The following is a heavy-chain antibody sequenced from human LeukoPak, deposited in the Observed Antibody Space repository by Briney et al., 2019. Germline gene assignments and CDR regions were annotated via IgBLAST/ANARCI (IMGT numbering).Heavy chain of an antibody. V-gene: IGHV4-34*01. CDR1: GGSFSGYY. CDR2: INHSGST. J-gene: IGHJ6*02. D-gene: IGHD3-10*01. CDR3: ARVGNYYYGSGSYHRYPYYYYYSMDV. Sequence: SETLSLTCAVYGGSFSGYYWSWIRQPPGKGLEWIGEINHSGSTNYNPSLKSRVTISVDTSKNQFSLKLSSVTAADTAVYYCARVGNYYYGSGSYHRYPYYYYYSMDVWGQGTTVTVSS.